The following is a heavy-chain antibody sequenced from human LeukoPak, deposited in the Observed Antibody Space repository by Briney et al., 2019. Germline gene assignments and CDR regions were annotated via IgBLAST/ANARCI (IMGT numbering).Heavy chain of an antibody. D-gene: IGHD3-10*01. CDR1: GGSISSYY. Sequence: SETLSLTCTVSGGSISSYYWSWIRQPPGKGLEWMGYIYYSGSTNYNPSLKSRVTISVDTSKNQFSLKLSSVTAADTAVYYCARLSSDYYGSGSSDYWGQGTLVTVSS. CDR2: IYYSGST. V-gene: IGHV4-59*08. CDR3: ARLSSDYYGSGSSDY. J-gene: IGHJ4*02.